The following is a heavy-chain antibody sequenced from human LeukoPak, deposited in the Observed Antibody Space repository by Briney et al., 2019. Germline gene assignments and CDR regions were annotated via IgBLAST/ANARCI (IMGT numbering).Heavy chain of an antibody. CDR3: ARGYSSGWQDY. CDR1: GGSISSYY. J-gene: IGHJ4*02. CDR2: IYYSGST. D-gene: IGHD6-19*01. V-gene: IGHV4-59*01. Sequence: SETLSLTCTVSGGSISSYYWSWIRQPPGKGLEWIGYIYYSGSTNYNPSLKSRVTISVDTSKNQFSLKLSSVTAAATAVYYCARGYSSGWQDYWGQGTLVTVSS.